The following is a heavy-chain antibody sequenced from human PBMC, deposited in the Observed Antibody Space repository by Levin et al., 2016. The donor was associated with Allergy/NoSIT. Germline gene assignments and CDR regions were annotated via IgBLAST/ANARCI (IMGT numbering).Heavy chain of an antibody. Sequence: GESLKISCAASGFTFSSYWMSWVRQAPGKGLEWVSVIYSGGSTYYADSVKGRFTISRDNSKNTLYLQMNSLRAEDTAVYYCARDLGGADSGEDYWGQGTLVTVSS. V-gene: IGHV3-66*01. CDR1: GFTFSSYW. CDR3: ARDLGGADSGEDY. D-gene: IGHD6-19*01. J-gene: IGHJ4*02. CDR2: IYSGGST.